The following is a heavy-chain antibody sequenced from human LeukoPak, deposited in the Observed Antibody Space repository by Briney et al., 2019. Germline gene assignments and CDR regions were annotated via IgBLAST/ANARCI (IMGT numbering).Heavy chain of an antibody. V-gene: IGHV4-59*11. CDR1: GGSISSHY. CDR3: ARDLAHPAIGDY. D-gene: IGHD2-2*02. CDR2: ILYTGST. Sequence: SETLSLTCTVSGGSISSHYWSWIRQPPGKGLEWIGYILYTGSTHYNPSLKSQVTISVNTSKSQFSLMLTSVTAADTAVYYCARDLAHPAIGDYWGQGTLVTVSS. J-gene: IGHJ4*02.